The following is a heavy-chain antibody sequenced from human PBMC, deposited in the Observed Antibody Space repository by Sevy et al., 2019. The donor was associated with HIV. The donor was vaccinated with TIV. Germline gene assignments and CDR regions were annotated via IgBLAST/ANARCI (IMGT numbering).Heavy chain of an antibody. V-gene: IGHV3-48*01. CDR3: ARDDEPDYYYFDMDV. CDR1: GFPFSNYK. Sequence: GGSLRLSCEASGFPFSNYKMTWVRQPPGKGLEWVSSISFRNNAIHYADSVKGRFTISRDNSKNTLYLQMDGLRAEDTALYYCARDDEPDYYYFDMDVWGQGTTVTVSS. J-gene: IGHJ6*02. CDR2: ISFRNNAI.